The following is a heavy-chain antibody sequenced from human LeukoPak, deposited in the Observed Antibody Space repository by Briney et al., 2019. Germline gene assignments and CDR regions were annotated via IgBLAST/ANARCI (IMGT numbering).Heavy chain of an antibody. D-gene: IGHD2-21*02. CDR3: ARDKVPYCGGDCSFDY. CDR1: GFTFSSYA. CDR2: ISYDGSNK. J-gene: IGHJ4*02. Sequence: GGSLRLSCAASGFTFSSYAMHWVRQAPGKGLEWVAVISYDGSNKYYADSVKGRFTISRDNSKNTLYLQMNSLRAEDTAVYYCARDKVPYCGGDCSFDYWGQGTLVTVSS. V-gene: IGHV3-30-3*01.